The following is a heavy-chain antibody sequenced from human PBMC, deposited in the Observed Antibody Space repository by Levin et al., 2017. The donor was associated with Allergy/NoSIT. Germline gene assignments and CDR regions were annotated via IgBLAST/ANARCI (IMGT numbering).Heavy chain of an antibody. V-gene: IGHV1-2*02. J-gene: IGHJ5*02. Sequence: GESLKISCKASGYTFTGYYMHWVRQAPGQGLEWMGWINPNSGGTNYAQKFQGRVTMTRDTSISTAYMELSRLRSDDTAVYYCASLGYCTNGVCYNNWFDPWGQGTLVTVSS. D-gene: IGHD2-8*01. CDR2: INPNSGGT. CDR1: GYTFTGYY. CDR3: ASLGYCTNGVCYNNWFDP.